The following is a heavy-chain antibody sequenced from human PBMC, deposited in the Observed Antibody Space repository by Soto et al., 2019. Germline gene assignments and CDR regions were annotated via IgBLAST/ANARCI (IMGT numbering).Heavy chain of an antibody. CDR1: GFTFSNYA. D-gene: IGHD1-7*01. CDR2: ISGGGGTT. V-gene: IGHV3-23*01. CDR3: ALSNRNYYFDY. J-gene: IGHJ4*02. Sequence: EVQLLESGGGLVQPGGSLRLSCAASGFTFSNYAMSWVRQAPGKGLEWVSAISGGGGTTNYADSEQGRFTISRDNSKNTLYLQMNSLRAEDTAVYYCALSNRNYYFDYWGQGTLVTVSS.